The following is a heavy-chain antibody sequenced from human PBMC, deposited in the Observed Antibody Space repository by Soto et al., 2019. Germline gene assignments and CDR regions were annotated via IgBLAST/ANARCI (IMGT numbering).Heavy chain of an antibody. V-gene: IGHV3-15*07. CDR2: IKTEGDGGSM. D-gene: IGHD7-27*01. Sequence: EVQLVESGGGFVEPGGSLRLSCVGSGLTLSHAWMTWVRQAPGKGLEWVGRIKTEGDGGSMDYAAPVQGRFSVSRDDSENTSYLHMSGLNSEYTAMYYCVAELPGVGTNWGCDCWGEGDLGSVSS. CDR1: GLTLSHAW. J-gene: IGHJ4*02. CDR3: VAELPGVGTNWGCDC.